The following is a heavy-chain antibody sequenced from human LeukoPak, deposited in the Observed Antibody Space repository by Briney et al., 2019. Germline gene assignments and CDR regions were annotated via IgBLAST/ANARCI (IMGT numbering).Heavy chain of an antibody. J-gene: IGHJ4*02. CDR3: ARDSQWELLLD. CDR2: ISGNGGVI. V-gene: IGHV3-11*04. Sequence: GGSLRLSCAASGFTFSDNYMTWVRQAPGKGLEWLSYISGNGGVIQYADSVKGRFTISRDNAKNSLYLQMNSLRAEDTAVYYCARDSQWELLLDWGQGTLVTVSS. D-gene: IGHD1-26*01. CDR1: GFTFSDNY.